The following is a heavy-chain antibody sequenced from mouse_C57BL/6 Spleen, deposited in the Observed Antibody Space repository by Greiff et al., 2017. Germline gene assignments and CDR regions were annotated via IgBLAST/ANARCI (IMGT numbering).Heavy chain of an antibody. J-gene: IGHJ4*01. V-gene: IGHV1-18*01. D-gene: IGHD1-1*01. CDR3: ARRDYGSSYGAMDY. Sequence: EVQLQQSGPELVKPGASVKIPCKASGYTFTDYNMDWVKQSHGKSLEWIGDINPNNGGTIYNQKFKGKATLTVDKSSSTAYMELRSLTSEDTAVYYCARRDYGSSYGAMDYWGQGTSVTVSS. CDR2: INPNNGGT. CDR1: GYTFTDYN.